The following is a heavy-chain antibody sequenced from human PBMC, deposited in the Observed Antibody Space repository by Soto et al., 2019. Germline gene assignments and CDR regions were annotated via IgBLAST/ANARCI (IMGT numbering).Heavy chain of an antibody. CDR1: GSSISSYY. CDR2: IYYSGST. CDR3: ARAWARFWFDP. V-gene: IGHV4-59*01. Sequence: SETLSLTCTVSGSSISSYYWSWIRQPPGKGLEWIGYIYYSGSTNYNPSLKSRVTISVDTSKNQFSLKLSSVTAADTAVYYCARAWARFWFDPWGQGTLVTVS. D-gene: IGHD3-16*01. J-gene: IGHJ5*02.